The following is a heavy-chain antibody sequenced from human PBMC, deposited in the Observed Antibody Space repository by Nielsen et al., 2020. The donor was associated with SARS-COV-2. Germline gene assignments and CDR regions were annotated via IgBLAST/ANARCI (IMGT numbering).Heavy chain of an antibody. Sequence: SLKISCAASGFTFDDYAMFWVRQVPGKGLEWVASISWDSLRIEYADSVKGRFTISRDNAKNSLNLEMNTLRAEDTALYFCARDTSGTYDMDVWGQGTTVTVSS. CDR3: ARDTSGTYDMDV. V-gene: IGHV3-9*01. CDR1: GFTFDDYA. CDR2: ISWDSLRI. D-gene: IGHD3-10*01. J-gene: IGHJ6*02.